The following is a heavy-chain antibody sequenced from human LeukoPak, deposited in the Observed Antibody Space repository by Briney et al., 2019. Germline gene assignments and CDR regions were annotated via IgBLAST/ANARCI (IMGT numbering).Heavy chain of an antibody. Sequence: GGSLRLSCAASGFTFSSYWMHWVRQAPGKGLMWVSRINSDGTSTSYADSVKGRFTISRDNSKNTLYLQMNSLRAEDTAVYYCARERYFDYWGQGTLVTVSS. CDR3: ARERYFDY. V-gene: IGHV3-74*01. CDR1: GFTFSSYW. CDR2: INSDGTST. J-gene: IGHJ4*02.